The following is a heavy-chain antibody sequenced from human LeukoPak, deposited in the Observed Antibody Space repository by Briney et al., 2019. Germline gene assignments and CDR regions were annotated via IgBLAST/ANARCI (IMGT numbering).Heavy chain of an antibody. CDR2: ISYDGSNK. Sequence: PGGSLRLSCAASGFTFSSYAMHWVRQAPGKGLEWVAVISYDGSNKYYADSVKGRFTISRDNSKNTLYLQMNSLRAEDTAVYYCARDLRTNRKRVTKDPAIEYWGQGTLVTVSS. CDR1: GFTFSSYA. V-gene: IGHV3-30-3*01. J-gene: IGHJ4*02. CDR3: ARDLRTNRKRVTKDPAIEY. D-gene: IGHD1/OR15-1a*01.